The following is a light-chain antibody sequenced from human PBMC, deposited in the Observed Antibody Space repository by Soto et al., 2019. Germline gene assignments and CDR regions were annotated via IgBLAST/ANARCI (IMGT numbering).Light chain of an antibody. CDR2: EVS. J-gene: IGLJ2*01. CDR3: SSYTSSSTGV. V-gene: IGLV2-14*01. CDR1: SSDVGGYNY. Sequence: QSALTQPASVSGSPGQSITISCTGTSSDVGGYNYVSWYQQHPGKAPRLMIYEVSNRPSGVSNRFSGSKSGNTDSLTISGLQAEDEADYYCSSYTSSSTGVFGGGTKLTVL.